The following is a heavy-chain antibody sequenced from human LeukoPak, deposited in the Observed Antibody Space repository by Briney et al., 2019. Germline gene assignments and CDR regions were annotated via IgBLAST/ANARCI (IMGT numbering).Heavy chain of an antibody. CDR2: IYYSGST. CDR3: ASSPRGWGWFDP. V-gene: IGHV4-59*01. CDR1: GGSISSYY. D-gene: IGHD3-10*01. J-gene: IGHJ5*02. Sequence: SETLSLTCTVSGGSISSYYWSWIRQPPGKGLEWIGYIYYSGSTNYNPSLKSRVTIPVDTSKNQFSLKLSSVTAADTAVYYCASSPRGWGWFDPWGQGTLVTVSS.